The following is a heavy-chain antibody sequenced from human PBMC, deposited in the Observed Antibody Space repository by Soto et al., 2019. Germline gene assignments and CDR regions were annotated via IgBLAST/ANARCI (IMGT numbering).Heavy chain of an antibody. V-gene: IGHV3-74*01. CDR2: INRDGSSI. CDR3: AREIATTGEYYFDY. D-gene: IGHD6-13*01. J-gene: IGHJ4*02. Sequence: GGSLRLSCAASGFTFSSYWMHWVRQAPGKGLVWVSRINRDGSSINYADSARGRVTISRDNAKNTLYLQVNGLGAEDTAVYYCAREIATTGEYYFDYWGQGILVTVSS. CDR1: GFTFSSYW.